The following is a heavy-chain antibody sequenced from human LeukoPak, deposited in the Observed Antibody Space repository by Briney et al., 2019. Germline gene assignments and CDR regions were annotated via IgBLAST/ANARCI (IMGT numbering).Heavy chain of an antibody. CDR1: GGSITDSY. CDR3: ARETHFTMIVVVDWYFDL. CDR2: ISYSGST. V-gene: IGHV4-59*12. D-gene: IGHD3-22*01. Sequence: SETLSLTCTVSGGSITDSYWSWIRQSPGKGLEWIRYISYSGSTNYSPSLRGRVTISADTSRNQFSLKLSSVTAADTAVYYCARETHFTMIVVVDWYFDLWGRGTLVTVSS. J-gene: IGHJ2*01.